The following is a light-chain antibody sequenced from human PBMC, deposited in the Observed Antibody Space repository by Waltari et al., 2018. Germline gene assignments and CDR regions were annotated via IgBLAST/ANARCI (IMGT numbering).Light chain of an antibody. CDR2: ATS. Sequence: EMVLMQSPGTLSLSPGERATLSCRTSQNVINNYLAWFQQKPGQVPSLLIYATSHRATGIPDRFSGSGSGTDFTLTISRLEPEDFAVYYCQQHGSFPRTFGQGNKVEI. CDR1: QNVINNY. J-gene: IGKJ1*01. CDR3: QQHGSFPRT. V-gene: IGKV3-20*01.